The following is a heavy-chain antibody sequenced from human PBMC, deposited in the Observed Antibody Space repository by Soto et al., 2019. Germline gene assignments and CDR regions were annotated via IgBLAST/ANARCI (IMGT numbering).Heavy chain of an antibody. V-gene: IGHV3-74*01. CDR3: GRVDWNAGAD. CDR2: IRSGGDT. CDR1: GLSFSDYW. Sequence: EVRLAKSGGGLVQPGGSLRLSCVASGLSFSDYWIHWVRQAPGKGLIWVSGIRSGGDTDYADSVKGRFTISRDNAKNTVYLQMNNLRADDTAVYYCGRVDWNAGADWGQGTLVTVSS. D-gene: IGHD1-1*01. J-gene: IGHJ4*02.